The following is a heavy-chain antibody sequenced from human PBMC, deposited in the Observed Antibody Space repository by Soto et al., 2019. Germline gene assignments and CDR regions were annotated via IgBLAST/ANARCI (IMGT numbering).Heavy chain of an antibody. CDR2: ISYDGSNK. CDR3: ERDFNVRGARMGGMEV. J-gene: IGHJ6*01. D-gene: IGHD3-10*01. Sequence: GGSXRLSWSASVFTFIIYSMHLFRQAPGKGLECVAVISYDGSNKYYADSVKGRFTISRDNSKNTLYLQMNSLRAEDTAVYYCERDFNVRGARMGGMEVWGQGTT. V-gene: IGHV3-30-3*01. CDR1: VFTFIIYS.